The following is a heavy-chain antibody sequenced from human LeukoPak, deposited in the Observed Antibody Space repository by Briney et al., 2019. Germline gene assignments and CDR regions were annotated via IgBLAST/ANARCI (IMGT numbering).Heavy chain of an antibody. J-gene: IGHJ1*01. CDR3: VPSYGDYEDFQH. D-gene: IGHD4-17*01. CDR2: INPNSGGT. Sequence: ASVKVSCKALGYTFTDHYFHWVRQAPGQGLEWMGWINPNSGGTNYAQKFQGRVTMTRDTSISTAYMELSRLRSDDTAVYFCVPSYGDYEDFQHWGQGTLVAVSS. CDR1: GYTFTDHY. V-gene: IGHV1-2*02.